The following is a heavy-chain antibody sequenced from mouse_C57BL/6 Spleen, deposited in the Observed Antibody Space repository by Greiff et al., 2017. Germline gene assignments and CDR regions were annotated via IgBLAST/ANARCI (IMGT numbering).Heavy chain of an antibody. CDR1: GYTFTDYE. CDR3: TGSDDGYSSLFAY. D-gene: IGHD2-3*01. V-gene: IGHV1-15*01. J-gene: IGHJ3*01. Sequence: QVHVQQSGAELVRPGASVTLSCKASGYTFTDYEMHWVKQTPVHGLEWIGAIDPETGGTAYNQKFKGKATLTADKSSSTAYMELRSLTSEDAAVYYCTGSDDGYSSLFAYWGQGTLVTVSA. CDR2: IDPETGGT.